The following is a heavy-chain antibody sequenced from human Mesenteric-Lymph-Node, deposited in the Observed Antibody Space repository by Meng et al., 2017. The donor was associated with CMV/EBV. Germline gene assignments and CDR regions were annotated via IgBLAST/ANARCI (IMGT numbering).Heavy chain of an antibody. CDR1: GYTFTSYY. D-gene: IGHD2-15*01. Sequence: ASVKVSCKASGYTFTSYYMHWVRQAPGQGLEWMGIINPSGGSTSYAQKFQGRVTMTRDTSKSTVYMELSSLRSEDTAVYYCARDLSMVAPDYWGQGTLVTVSS. J-gene: IGHJ4*02. V-gene: IGHV1-46*01. CDR3: ARDLSMVAPDY. CDR2: INPSGGST.